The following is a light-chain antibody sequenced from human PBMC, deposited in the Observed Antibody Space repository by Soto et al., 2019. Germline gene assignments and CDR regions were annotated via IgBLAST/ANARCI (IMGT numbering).Light chain of an antibody. Sequence: IVLTQSPGTLSLAPGERATLSCRASRSLSSSSLAWYQQRPGQAPRLLIYETSTRATDSPDSFSGSGSGTNFTLTIIRLEPDDFAVYYCQQYGSSPRTFGQGTKVEIK. CDR2: ETS. J-gene: IGKJ1*01. CDR3: QQYGSSPRT. CDR1: RSLSSSS. V-gene: IGKV3-20*01.